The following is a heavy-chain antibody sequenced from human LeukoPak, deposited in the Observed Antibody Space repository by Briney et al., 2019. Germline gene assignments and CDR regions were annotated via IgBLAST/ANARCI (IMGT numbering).Heavy chain of an antibody. Sequence: SVKVSCKASGGTFSSYAISWVRQAPGQGLEWKGRIIPILGIANYAQKFQGRVTITADKSTSTAYMELSSQRSEDTAVYYCAKDAVVGAPNDYWGQGTLVTVSS. D-gene: IGHD1-26*01. V-gene: IGHV1-69*04. CDR3: AKDAVVGAPNDY. CDR1: GGTFSSYA. CDR2: IIPILGIA. J-gene: IGHJ4*02.